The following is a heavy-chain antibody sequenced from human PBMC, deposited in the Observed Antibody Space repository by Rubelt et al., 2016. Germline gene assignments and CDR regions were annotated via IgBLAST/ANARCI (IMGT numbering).Heavy chain of an antibody. CDR1: GYTFTGYY. J-gene: IGHJ4*02. CDR2: INPNRGGT. V-gene: IGHV1-2*02. Sequence: QVQLVQSGAEVKKPGASVKVSCQASGYTFTGYYMHWVRQAPGQGLEWMGWINPNRGGTNYAQKFQGRVTMTRDTAVSTAYMELSRLKSDDTAVYYCARGNSGYDYGLDYWGQGTLVTVSS. CDR3: ARGNSGYDYGLDY. D-gene: IGHD5-12*01.